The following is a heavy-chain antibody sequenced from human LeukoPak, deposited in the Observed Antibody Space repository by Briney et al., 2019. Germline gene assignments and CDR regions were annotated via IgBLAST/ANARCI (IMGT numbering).Heavy chain of an antibody. CDR3: ARITNYYDSRWDR. CDR2: IYSGGST. CDR1: GFTVSSNY. D-gene: IGHD3-22*01. J-gene: IGHJ5*02. V-gene: IGHV3-53*01. Sequence: QAGGSLRLSCAASGFTVSSNYMSWVRQAPGKGLEWVSVIYSGGSTYYADSVKGRFTISRDNSKNTLYLQMNSLRAEDTAVYYCARITNYYDSRWDRWGQGTLVTVSS.